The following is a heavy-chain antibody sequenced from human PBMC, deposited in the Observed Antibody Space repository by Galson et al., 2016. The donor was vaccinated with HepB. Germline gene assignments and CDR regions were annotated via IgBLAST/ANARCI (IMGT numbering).Heavy chain of an antibody. CDR2: INSDGNTT. CDR1: GFTFSSYW. J-gene: IGHJ3*02. D-gene: IGHD3-22*01. V-gene: IGHV3-74*01. Sequence: SLRLSCAASGFTFSSYWMHWVRQAPGKGLVWVSRINSDGNTTNYADSVKGRFTISRDNAKNTLYLQMNSLGAEDTAVYYCAREGYYYDNSYFRRENAFDIWGLGTMVTVSS. CDR3: AREGYYYDNSYFRRENAFDI.